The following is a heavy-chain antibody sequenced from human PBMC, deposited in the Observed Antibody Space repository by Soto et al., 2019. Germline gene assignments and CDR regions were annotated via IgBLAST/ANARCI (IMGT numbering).Heavy chain of an antibody. Sequence: ASVKIPCKASACIFTSYDIICVRRATGEGREGMGWMNPNSGNTGYAQKFQGRVTMTRNTCINTAYMEQSSLRSEDTAVYYCARVGGELERRSSWSDPWGQGTLVTVSS. CDR2: MNPNSGNT. CDR1: ACIFTSYD. J-gene: IGHJ5*02. D-gene: IGHD1-1*01. V-gene: IGHV1-8*01. CDR3: ARVGGELERRSSWSDP.